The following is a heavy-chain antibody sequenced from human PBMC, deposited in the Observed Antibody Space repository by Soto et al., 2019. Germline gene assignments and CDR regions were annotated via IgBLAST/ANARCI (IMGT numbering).Heavy chain of an antibody. CDR2: INHSGST. CDR3: ARGWGPNWYFDL. J-gene: IGHJ2*01. D-gene: IGHD7-27*01. CDR1: GGSFSGYY. Sequence: QVQLQQWGAGLLKPSETLSLTCAVYGGSFSGYYWSWIRQPPGKGLEWIGEINHSGSTNYNPSLKSRVTISVDTSKNQFSLKLSSVTAADTAVYYCARGWGPNWYFDLWGRGTLVTVSS. V-gene: IGHV4-34*01.